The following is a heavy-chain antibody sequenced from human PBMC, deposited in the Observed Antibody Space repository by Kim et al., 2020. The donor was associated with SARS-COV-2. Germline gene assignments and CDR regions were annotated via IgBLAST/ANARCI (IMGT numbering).Heavy chain of an antibody. CDR3: AKDITYYYGSGSYYNYFDY. CDR1: GFTFDDYA. J-gene: IGHJ4*02. Sequence: GGSLRLSCAASGFTFDDYAMHWVRQAPGKGLEWVSGISWNSGSIGYADSVKGRFTISRDNAKNSLYLQMNSLRAEDTALYYCAKDITYYYGSGSYYNYFDYWGQGTLVTVSS. CDR2: ISWNSGSI. D-gene: IGHD3-10*01. V-gene: IGHV3-9*01.